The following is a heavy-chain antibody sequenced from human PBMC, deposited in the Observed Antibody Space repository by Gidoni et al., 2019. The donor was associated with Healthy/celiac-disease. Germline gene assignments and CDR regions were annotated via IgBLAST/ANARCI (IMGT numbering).Heavy chain of an antibody. Sequence: QVQLVESGGGEVQPGRSLSLYCAASGFTFSSYAMHWVRRAPGKGLEWVAGISYDGSNKSYADPVKGRFTISRDNSKNTLYLQMNSLRAEDTAVYYCARVPHSSGCYYFDYWGQGTLVTVSS. V-gene: IGHV3-30-3*01. CDR1: GFTFSSYA. J-gene: IGHJ4*02. D-gene: IGHD6-19*01. CDR3: ARVPHSSGCYYFDY. CDR2: ISYDGSNK.